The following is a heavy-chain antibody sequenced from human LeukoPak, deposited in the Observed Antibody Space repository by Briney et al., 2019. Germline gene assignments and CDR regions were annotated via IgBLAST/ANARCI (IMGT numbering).Heavy chain of an antibody. Sequence: SETLSLTCAVYGGSFSGYYWSWIRQPPGMGLEWIGEINHSGSTNYNPSLKSRVTISVDTSKNQFSLKLSSVTAADTAVYYCARVLYGDYDYWGQGTLVTVSS. V-gene: IGHV4-34*01. J-gene: IGHJ4*02. CDR3: ARVLYGDYDY. CDR1: GGSFSGYY. D-gene: IGHD4-17*01. CDR2: INHSGST.